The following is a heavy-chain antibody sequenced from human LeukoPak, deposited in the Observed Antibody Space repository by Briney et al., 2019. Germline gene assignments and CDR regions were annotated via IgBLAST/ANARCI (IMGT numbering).Heavy chain of an antibody. D-gene: IGHD3-3*01. V-gene: IGHV3-33*01. Sequence: GGSLRLSCAASGFTFSSYGMQWVRQAPGKGLEWVADIWYDGSNKYYADSVKGRFTISRDDSKNTLYLQMNSLRAEDTAVYYCARDSQAIFGVVSYYFDYWGQGTLVTVSS. CDR1: GFTFSSYG. CDR2: IWYDGSNK. CDR3: ARDSQAIFGVVSYYFDY. J-gene: IGHJ4*02.